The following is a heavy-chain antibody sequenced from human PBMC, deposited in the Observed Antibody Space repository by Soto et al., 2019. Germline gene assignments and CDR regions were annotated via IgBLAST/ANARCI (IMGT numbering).Heavy chain of an antibody. D-gene: IGHD6-19*01. CDR1: GYSFTSYW. Sequence: PGESLKISCKGSGYSFTSYWIGRVRQMPGKGLEWMGIIYPGDSDTRYSPSFQGQVTISADKSISTAYLQWSSLKASDTAMYYCARYRLAEYYYYGMDVWGQGTTVTVSS. V-gene: IGHV5-51*01. CDR2: IYPGDSDT. J-gene: IGHJ6*02. CDR3: ARYRLAEYYYYGMDV.